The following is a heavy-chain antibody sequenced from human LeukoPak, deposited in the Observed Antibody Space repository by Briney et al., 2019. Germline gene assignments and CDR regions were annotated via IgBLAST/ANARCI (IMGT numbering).Heavy chain of an antibody. Sequence: SETLSLTCTVSGGSISGYFWSWVRQPPGKGVEWIAYILYSGSTNYNPSLKSRVTISVDTSKNQFSLMPTSVTAADTAVYYCARTRGYGGNSPRAFDIWGQGTMVTVSS. CDR1: GGSISGYF. J-gene: IGHJ3*02. CDR3: ARTRGYGGNSPRAFDI. V-gene: IGHV4-59*01. D-gene: IGHD4-23*01. CDR2: ILYSGST.